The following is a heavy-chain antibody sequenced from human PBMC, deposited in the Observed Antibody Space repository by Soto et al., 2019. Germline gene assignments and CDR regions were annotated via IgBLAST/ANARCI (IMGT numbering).Heavy chain of an antibody. CDR1: GGSLSSGYY. J-gene: IGHJ4*02. D-gene: IGHD3-10*01. V-gene: IGHV4-34*01. Sequence: SETLSLTCAVSGGSLSSGYYWTWIRQPLGTGLEWIGEINHSGSTNYNPSLKSRVTISVDTSKNQFSLKLTSVTAADTAVYYCARDKITRLFDYWGQGTLVPVSS. CDR3: ARDKITRLFDY. CDR2: INHSGST.